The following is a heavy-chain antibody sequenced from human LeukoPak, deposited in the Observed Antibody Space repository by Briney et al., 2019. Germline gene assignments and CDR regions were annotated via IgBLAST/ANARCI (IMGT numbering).Heavy chain of an antibody. CDR3: ARRRSSGSYLYFDY. CDR1: GGCISSYY. Sequence: SETLSLTCTVSGGCISSYYWSWIRQPPGKGLEWIGYIHYSGSTNYNPSLKSRVTISGDASKSQFSLKLSSVTAADTAVYYCARRRSSGSYLYFDYWGQGTLVTVSS. V-gene: IGHV4-59*01. D-gene: IGHD1-26*01. CDR2: IHYSGST. J-gene: IGHJ4*02.